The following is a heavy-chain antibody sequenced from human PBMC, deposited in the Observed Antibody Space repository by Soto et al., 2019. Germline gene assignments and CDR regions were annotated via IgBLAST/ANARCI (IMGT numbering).Heavy chain of an antibody. J-gene: IGHJ2*01. D-gene: IGHD3-3*01. CDR2: ISAYNGNT. V-gene: IGHV1-18*01. CDR3: ARDQKYYEFWRGPLHWYFDL. Sequence: QVQLVQSGAEVKKPGASVKVSCKASGYTFTSYGISWVRQAPGQGLEWMGWISAYNGNTNYAQKLQGRVTMTTDTSTSTDYMELRSLRSDGTAVYYCARDQKYYEFWRGPLHWYFDLWGRGTLVTVSS. CDR1: GYTFTSYG.